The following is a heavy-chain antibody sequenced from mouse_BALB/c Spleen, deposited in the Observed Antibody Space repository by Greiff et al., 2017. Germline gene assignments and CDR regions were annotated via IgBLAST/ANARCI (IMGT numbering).Heavy chain of an antibody. CDR3: ARSEEVRRGWYFDV. V-gene: IGHV1S56*01. Sequence: QVQLQQSGAELVKPGASVKLSCKASGYTFPSYDINWVRPRPEQGLEWIGWIFPGDGSTKYNEKFKGKATLTTDKSSSTAYMQLSRLTSEDSAVYFCARSEEVRRGWYFDVWGAGTTVTVSS. CDR2: IFPGDGST. J-gene: IGHJ1*01. CDR1: GYTFPSYD. D-gene: IGHD2-14*01.